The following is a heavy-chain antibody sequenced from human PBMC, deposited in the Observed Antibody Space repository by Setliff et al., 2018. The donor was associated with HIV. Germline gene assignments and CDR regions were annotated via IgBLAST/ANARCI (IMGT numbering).Heavy chain of an antibody. V-gene: IGHV4-61*09. D-gene: IGHD6-19*01. CDR2: IYTSGNT. CDR1: GDSISSGGYY. CDR3: ARGRYSSGWYKDAFDI. J-gene: IGHJ3*02. Sequence: SETLSLTCKVSGDSISSGGYYWTWIRKPAGKGLEWIGHIYTSGNTNYNPSLKSRVSISVATSKNQFFLTLTSVTAADSAVYYCARGRYSSGWYKDAFDIWGQGTMVTVSS.